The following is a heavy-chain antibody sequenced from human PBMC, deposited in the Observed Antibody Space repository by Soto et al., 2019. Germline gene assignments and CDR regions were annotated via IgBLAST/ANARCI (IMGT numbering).Heavy chain of an antibody. V-gene: IGHV4-4*02. CDR1: GGSISSSKW. D-gene: IGHD3-10*01. CDR2: IYHRGST. J-gene: IGHJ6*02. CDR3: ARKQCADDYGTRVTSGMDV. Sequence: SETLSLTCAVSGGSISSSKWWSWVRQPPGKGLQWIGEIYHRGSTNYSSPLKSRATTSVDNAKNQFSLKLSSVAAADTAMYYCARKQCADDYGTRVTSGMDVWGQGTTVTVSS.